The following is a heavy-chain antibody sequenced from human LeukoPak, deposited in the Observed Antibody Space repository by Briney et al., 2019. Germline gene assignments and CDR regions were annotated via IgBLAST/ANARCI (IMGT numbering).Heavy chain of an antibody. CDR1: GGTFSSYA. CDR3: ARGTFGVVISGGAFDI. V-gene: IGHV1-69*13. Sequence: GASVKVSCKASGGTFSSYAISWVRQAPGQGLEWMGGIIPIFGTANYAQKFQGRVTITADESTSTAYMEQSSLRSEDTAVYYCARGTFGVVISGGAFDIWGQGTMVTVSS. CDR2: IIPIFGTA. D-gene: IGHD3-3*01. J-gene: IGHJ3*02.